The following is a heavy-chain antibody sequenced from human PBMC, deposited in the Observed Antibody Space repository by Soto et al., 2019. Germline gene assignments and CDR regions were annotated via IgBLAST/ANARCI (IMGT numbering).Heavy chain of an antibody. D-gene: IGHD3-16*01. Sequence: GGSLRLSCAASGFTFSSYAMSWVRQAPGKGPEWVSGISAAGGSTYYADSVKGRFTISRDNSRATLHLQMNSLRAEDTALYYCGKDPNGDYVGAFDMWGQGTVVTVSS. CDR1: GFTFSSYA. CDR2: ISAAGGST. J-gene: IGHJ3*02. V-gene: IGHV3-23*01. CDR3: GKDPNGDYVGAFDM.